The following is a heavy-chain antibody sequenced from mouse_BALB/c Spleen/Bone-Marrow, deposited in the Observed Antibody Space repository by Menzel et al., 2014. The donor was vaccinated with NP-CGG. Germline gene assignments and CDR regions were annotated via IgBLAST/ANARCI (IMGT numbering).Heavy chain of an antibody. V-gene: IGHV1-4*01. CDR3: ARSMIIYFAMDY. J-gene: IGHJ4*01. CDR1: GYTFTSYT. D-gene: IGHD2-3*01. CDR2: INPSSNYT. Sequence: QVQLQQSGAELARPGASLKVSCRTSGYTFTSYTVHWIKQRPGQGLEWIGYINPSSNYTNYNQKFKDKATLTADKSSNTAYMQLSSLTSEDSAVYYCARSMIIYFAMDYWGQGTSVTVSS.